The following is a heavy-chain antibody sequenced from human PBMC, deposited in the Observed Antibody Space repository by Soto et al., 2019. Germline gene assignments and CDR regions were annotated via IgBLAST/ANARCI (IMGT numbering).Heavy chain of an antibody. CDR3: ASEIDVTTATSLDY. CDR2: INADNGNT. Sequence: QGQLVQSGAEVKKPGASVKVSCKASGYTFSGSVMHWVRQAPGQGLEWMGWINADNGNTKYSQKVQGRVTMTWDTSASTAYMELSSLRSEDTAIYYCASEIDVTTATSLDYWGQGTLVTVAS. V-gene: IGHV1-3*01. J-gene: IGHJ4*02. CDR1: GYTFSGSV. D-gene: IGHD4-17*01.